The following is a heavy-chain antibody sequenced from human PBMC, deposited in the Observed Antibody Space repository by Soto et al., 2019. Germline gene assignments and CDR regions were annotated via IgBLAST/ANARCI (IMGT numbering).Heavy chain of an antibody. CDR3: ATTSRDDYGDYEYDY. CDR2: IYYSGST. Sequence: SETLSLTCTVSGGSISSYYWSWIRQPPGKGLEWIGYIYYSGSTNYNPSLKSRVTISVDTSKNQFSLKLSSVTAADTAVYYCATTSRDDYGDYEYDYRGQGTLVTLSS. D-gene: IGHD4-17*01. V-gene: IGHV4-59*01. CDR1: GGSISSYY. J-gene: IGHJ4*02.